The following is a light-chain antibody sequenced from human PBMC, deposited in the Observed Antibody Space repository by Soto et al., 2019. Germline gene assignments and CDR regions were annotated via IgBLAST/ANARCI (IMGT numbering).Light chain of an antibody. CDR2: DAS. CDR3: QQRSNWHPYT. CDR1: QSVSSY. J-gene: IGKJ2*01. V-gene: IGKV3-11*01. Sequence: EIVWTQSPATLSLSPGEIATLSCSAIQSVSSYLAWYQQKPGQAPRLLIYDASNRATGIPAKFSGSGSGTHFNLAISILEPEDFAVYYCQQRSNWHPYTFGQGTKLEIK.